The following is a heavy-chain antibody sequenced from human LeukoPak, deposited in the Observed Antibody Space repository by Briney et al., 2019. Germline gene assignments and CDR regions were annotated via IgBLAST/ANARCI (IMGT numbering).Heavy chain of an antibody. V-gene: IGHV4-4*07. CDR2: IYTSGST. CDR3: ARGGRDTAMVIFDY. Sequence: SETLSLTCTVSGGSISSYYWSWIRQPAGKGLEWIGRIYTSGSTNYNPSLKSRVTMSVDTSKNQFSLKLSSVTAADTAVYYCARGGRDTAMVIFDYWGQGTLVTVSS. J-gene: IGHJ4*02. CDR1: GGSISSYY. D-gene: IGHD5-18*01.